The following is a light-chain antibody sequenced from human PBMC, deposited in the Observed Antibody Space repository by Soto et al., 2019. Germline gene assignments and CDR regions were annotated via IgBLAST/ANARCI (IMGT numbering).Light chain of an antibody. CDR2: GAS. V-gene: IGKV3-20*01. J-gene: IGKJ1*01. Sequence: EIVMTQSPASLSVTPGERFTLSCRASQSVNRQVLWYQHRPGQAPRLLIDGASSRATGVPDRFSGSGSGTDFTLTISRLEPEDFAVYYCQQYDSWTFGQGTKVDIK. CDR1: QSVNRQV. CDR3: QQYDSWT.